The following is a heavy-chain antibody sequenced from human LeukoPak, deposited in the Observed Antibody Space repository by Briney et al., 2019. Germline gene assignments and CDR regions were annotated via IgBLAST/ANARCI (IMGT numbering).Heavy chain of an antibody. D-gene: IGHD2-21*02. CDR1: RGSIRSHY. Sequence: SETLSLTCTVSRGSIRSHYWSWIRQPPGRGLEWIGYVYYNGSTNYNSSLKSRVTISVDTSTNHFSLKLRSVTAADTAVYYCARVGDCSALTLSWFDPWGPGTLVTVSS. J-gene: IGHJ5*02. CDR3: ARVGDCSALTLSWFDP. CDR2: VYYNGST. V-gene: IGHV4-59*11.